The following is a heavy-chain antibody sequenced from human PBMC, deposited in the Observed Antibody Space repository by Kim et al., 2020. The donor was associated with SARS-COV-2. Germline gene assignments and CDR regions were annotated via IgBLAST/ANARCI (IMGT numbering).Heavy chain of an antibody. CDR1: GFTFDDYS. CDR3: AKGGGAGDFDF. CDR2: ITWDGGAT. V-gene: IGHV3-43*01. Sequence: GGSLRLSCVTSGFTFDDYSMHWVRQAPGKSLEWVSLITWDGGATVYADSVKGRFTISRDNNKRSLYLRLDSLRTDDTALYFCAKGGGAGDFDFWGQGTLV. J-gene: IGHJ4*02. D-gene: IGHD3-10*01.